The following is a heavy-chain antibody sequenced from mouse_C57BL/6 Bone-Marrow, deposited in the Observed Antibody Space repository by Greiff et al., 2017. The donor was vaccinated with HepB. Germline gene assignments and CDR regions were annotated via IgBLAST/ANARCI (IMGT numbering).Heavy chain of an antibody. J-gene: IGHJ4*01. CDR1: GYTFTDYE. D-gene: IGHD2-5*01. V-gene: IGHV1-15*01. CDR2: IDPETGGT. CDR3: TVYSNCGRYAMDY. Sequence: QVQLQQSGAELVRPGASVTLSCKASGYTFTDYEMHWVKQTPVHGLEWIGAIDPETGGTAYNQKFKGKAILTAAKSYSTAYMELRSLTSEDSAVYYCTVYSNCGRYAMDYWGQGTSVTVSS.